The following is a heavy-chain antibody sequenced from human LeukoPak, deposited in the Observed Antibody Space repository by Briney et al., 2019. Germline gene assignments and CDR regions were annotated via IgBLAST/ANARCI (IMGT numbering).Heavy chain of an antibody. Sequence: PGGSLRLSRAASGFTFSSYAMSWVRQAPGKGLEWVSAISGSGGSTYYADSVKGRFTISRDNSKNTLYLQMNSLRAEDTAVYYCAKTPYYDFWSGRASFDYWGQGTLVTVSS. J-gene: IGHJ4*02. CDR1: GFTFSSYA. CDR2: ISGSGGST. D-gene: IGHD3-3*01. V-gene: IGHV3-23*01. CDR3: AKTPYYDFWSGRASFDY.